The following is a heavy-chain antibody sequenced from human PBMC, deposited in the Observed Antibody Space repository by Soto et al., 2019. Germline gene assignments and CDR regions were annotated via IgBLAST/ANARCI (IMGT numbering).Heavy chain of an antibody. CDR2: IIPILGIA. Sequence: SVKVSCKASGGTFSSYTISWVRQAPGQGLEWMGRIIPILGIANYAQKFQGRVTITADKSTSTADMELSSLRSEDTAGDYCARRRGPKNWFDPWGQGTLVTVSS. CDR1: GGTFSSYT. V-gene: IGHV1-69*02. J-gene: IGHJ5*02. D-gene: IGHD2-15*01. CDR3: ARRRGPKNWFDP.